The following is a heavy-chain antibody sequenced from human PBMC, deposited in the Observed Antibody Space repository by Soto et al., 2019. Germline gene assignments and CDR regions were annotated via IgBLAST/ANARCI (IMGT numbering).Heavy chain of an antibody. J-gene: IGHJ4*02. CDR1: GFSFSDHY. V-gene: IGHV3-72*01. CDR2: IRNKANSYTA. D-gene: IGHD3-9*01. Sequence: GVSLRLSCAASGFSFSDHYMDWVRQASGKGLEWVGRIRNKANSYTAEYAASVKGRFTVSRDDSKNSLYLEMNGLKIEDTALYYCVRAGTGFQLDYWGQGT. CDR3: VRAGTGFQLDY.